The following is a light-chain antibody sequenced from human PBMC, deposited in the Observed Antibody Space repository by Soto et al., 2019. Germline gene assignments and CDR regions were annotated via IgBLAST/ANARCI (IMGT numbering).Light chain of an antibody. Sequence: QSALIQPASMSGSPGQSITISCTGTSSDVGGYNFVSWYQRHPGKAPKLMIYDVTNRPSGVSNRFSGSKSGNTASLTISGLQAEDEADYYCCSYTTSNTLVFGGGTKVTVL. CDR3: CSYTTSNTLV. V-gene: IGLV2-14*01. CDR1: SSDVGGYNF. J-gene: IGLJ2*01. CDR2: DVT.